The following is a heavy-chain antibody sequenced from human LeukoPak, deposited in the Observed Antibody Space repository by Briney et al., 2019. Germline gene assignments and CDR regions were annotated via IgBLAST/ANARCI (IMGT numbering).Heavy chain of an antibody. D-gene: IGHD1-26*01. CDR3: ARDFGYGSYRAPSAFDI. Sequence: SDTLSLTCTVCGGSISSYYWRCIRQPPGGGLEWIGYIYNSGSTNYRPSLKSRVTISVDTSKKQFSLKLSSVTAADTAVYYCARDFGYGSYRAPSAFDIWGQGTMVTVS. V-gene: IGHV4-59*01. J-gene: IGHJ3*02. CDR1: GGSISSYY. CDR2: IYNSGST.